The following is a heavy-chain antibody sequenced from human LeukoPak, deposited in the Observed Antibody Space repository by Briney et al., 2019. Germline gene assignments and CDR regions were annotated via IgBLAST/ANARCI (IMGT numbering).Heavy chain of an antibody. D-gene: IGHD3-10*01. Sequence: SETLSLTCAVYGGSFSGYYWSWIRQPPGKGLEWIGEINHSGSTNYNPSLKSRVTISVDTSKNQFSLKLSSVTAADTAVYYCARGGPNLYYGSGSYGMSYFDYWGQGTLVTVSS. CDR3: ARGGPNLYYGSGSYGMSYFDY. V-gene: IGHV4-34*01. J-gene: IGHJ4*02. CDR1: GGSFSGYY. CDR2: INHSGST.